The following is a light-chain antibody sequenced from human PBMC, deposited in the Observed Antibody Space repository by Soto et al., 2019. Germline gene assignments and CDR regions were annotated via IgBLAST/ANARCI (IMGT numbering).Light chain of an antibody. Sequence: EIVLTQSPATLSLSPGERATLSCRASQSVGSFLAWYQQKPGQAPRLLIYDASNRATGIPARFSGSGSETDFTLSISSLEPEDFAVYYCQQRSSLPLTFGGGTKVEIK. CDR1: QSVGSF. V-gene: IGKV3-11*01. J-gene: IGKJ4*01. CDR3: QQRSSLPLT. CDR2: DAS.